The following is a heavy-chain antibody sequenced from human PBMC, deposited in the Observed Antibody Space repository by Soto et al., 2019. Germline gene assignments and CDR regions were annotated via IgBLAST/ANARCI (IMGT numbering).Heavy chain of an antibody. V-gene: IGHV4-59*01. CDR3: ARDYRYSSSSGSRDYYYGMDV. J-gene: IGHJ6*02. CDR1: GGSISSYY. D-gene: IGHD6-6*01. CDR2: IYYSGST. Sequence: QVQLQESGPGLVKPSETLSLTCTVSGGSISSYYWSWIRQPPGKGLEWIGYIYYSGSTNYNPSLKSRVTISVATSKNHFSLKLSSVTAADTAVYYCARDYRYSSSSGSRDYYYGMDVWGQGTTVTVSS.